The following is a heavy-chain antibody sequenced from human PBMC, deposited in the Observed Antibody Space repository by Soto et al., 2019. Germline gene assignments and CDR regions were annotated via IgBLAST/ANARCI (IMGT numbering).Heavy chain of an antibody. CDR2: FIPLFGTA. D-gene: IGHD6-13*01. J-gene: IGHJ4*02. V-gene: IGHV1-69*06. CDR3: ATDRSSSWPPFFDY. Sequence: SVKVSCKASGGTFSSYAISWVRQAPGQGLEWMGGFIPLFGTAKNAQKFQGRVTITADKSTSTGYMELSSLRSEDTAVYYCATDRSSSWPPFFDYWGQGTLVTVS. CDR1: GGTFSSYA.